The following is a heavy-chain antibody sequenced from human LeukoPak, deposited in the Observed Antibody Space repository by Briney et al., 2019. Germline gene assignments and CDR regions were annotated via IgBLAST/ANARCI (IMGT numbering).Heavy chain of an antibody. J-gene: IGHJ6*02. CDR3: ARDIGSTSSDGFDV. CDR2: MFANGNA. CDR1: GGSVSSFF. V-gene: IGHV4-4*07. Sequence: SETLSLTCSVSGGSVSSFFWSWIRQPAGRELEWLGRMFANGNANYNPSLKSRISMSVDTSTSQFSLTLTSVTAADTAIYYCARDIGSTSSDGFDVWGQGTTVIVSS. D-gene: IGHD5/OR15-5a*01.